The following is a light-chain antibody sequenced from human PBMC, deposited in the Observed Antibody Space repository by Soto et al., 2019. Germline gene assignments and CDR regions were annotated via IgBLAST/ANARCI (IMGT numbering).Light chain of an antibody. CDR1: QSVGNNY. V-gene: IGKV3-20*01. J-gene: IGKJ1*01. Sequence: ILLAQCPGTLSLSPGEGVTLSCRASQSVGNNYLAWYQRKPGKAPRLLIYGASNRATGIPDRLSGSGAGTVFTLTIRRLEPEYFAVYYCQQYGSSGTFGQGTKVDIK. CDR2: GAS. CDR3: QQYGSSGT.